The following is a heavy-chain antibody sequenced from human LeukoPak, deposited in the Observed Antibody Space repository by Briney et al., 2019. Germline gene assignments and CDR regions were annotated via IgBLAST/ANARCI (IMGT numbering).Heavy chain of an antibody. Sequence: GGSLRLSCAASGFTFSSYGMHWVRQAPGKGLEWVAVIWYDGSNKYYADSVKGRFTISRDNSKNTLYLQMNSLRAEDTAVYYCARADGILHDYGDWKFDYWGQGTLVTVSS. CDR1: GFTFSSYG. V-gene: IGHV3-33*01. CDR2: IWYDGSNK. J-gene: IGHJ4*02. D-gene: IGHD4-17*01. CDR3: ARADGILHDYGDWKFDY.